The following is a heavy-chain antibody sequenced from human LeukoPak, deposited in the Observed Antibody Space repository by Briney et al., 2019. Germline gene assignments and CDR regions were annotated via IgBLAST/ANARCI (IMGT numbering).Heavy chain of an antibody. D-gene: IGHD6-19*01. J-gene: IGHJ4*02. CDR1: GGSFSGYY. CDR3: AVSSGWYKIDY. V-gene: IGHV4-34*01. Sequence: PSETLSLTCAVYGGSFSGYYWSWIRQPPGKGLEWIGEINHSGSTNYNPSLKSRVTISVDTSKNQFSLKLSSVTAADTAVYYCAVSSGWYKIDYWGQGTLVTVSS. CDR2: INHSGST.